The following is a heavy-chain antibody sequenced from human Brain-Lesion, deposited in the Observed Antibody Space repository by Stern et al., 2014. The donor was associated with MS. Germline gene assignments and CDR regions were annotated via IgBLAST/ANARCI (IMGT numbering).Heavy chain of an antibody. CDR2: INPNTGGP. V-gene: IGHV1-2*02. Sequence: VQLVESGAEVKKPGASVKVSCKTSGYIFTGYYIHWVRQAPGQGLEWMAWINPNTGGPKYAQKFQGRVTMSRDTSTSHAHVELSSLTSDDTAVYYCARDQRGITIFGVVTDYYYLGMDVWGQGTTFPVSS. J-gene: IGHJ6*02. CDR3: ARDQRGITIFGVVTDYYYLGMDV. CDR1: GYIFTGYY. D-gene: IGHD3-3*01.